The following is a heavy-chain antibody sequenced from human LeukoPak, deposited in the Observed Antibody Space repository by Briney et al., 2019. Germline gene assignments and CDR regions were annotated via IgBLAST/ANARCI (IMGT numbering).Heavy chain of an antibody. CDR2: IYPGDSDT. CDR3: ARLFTMVRGGMDV. J-gene: IGHJ6*04. CDR1: GYSFTSYW. D-gene: IGHD3-10*01. V-gene: IGHV5-51*01. Sequence: AESLKISCKGSGYSFTSYWIGWVRQMPGKGLEWMGIIYPGDSDTRYSPSFQGQVTISADKSISTAYLQWSSLKASDTAMYYCARLFTMVRGGMDVWGKGTTVTVSS.